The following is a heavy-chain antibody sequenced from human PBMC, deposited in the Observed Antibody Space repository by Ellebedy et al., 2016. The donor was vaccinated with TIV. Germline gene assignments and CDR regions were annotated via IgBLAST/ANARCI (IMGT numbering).Heavy chain of an antibody. CDR1: GYTFTSYY. CDR3: ARASSSGWYFDY. D-gene: IGHD6-19*01. Sequence: ASVKVSCXASGYTFTSYYMHWVRQAPGQGLEWMGIINPSGGSTSYAQKFQGRVTMTRDTSTSTVYMELSSLRSEDTAVYYCARASSSGWYFDYWGQGTLVTVSS. CDR2: INPSGGST. V-gene: IGHV1-46*01. J-gene: IGHJ4*02.